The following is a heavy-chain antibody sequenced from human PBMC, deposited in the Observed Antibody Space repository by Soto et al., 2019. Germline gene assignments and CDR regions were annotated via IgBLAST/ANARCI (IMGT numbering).Heavy chain of an antibody. CDR1: GDTFIGYS. V-gene: IGHV1-69*01. D-gene: IGHD6-19*01. CDR3: VIDRLIVAVSVGRMDV. CDR2: VIPTQRTT. J-gene: IGHJ6*02. Sequence: QVQLVQSGAEVKKPGTSVRVSCKASGDTFIGYSISWVRQAPGQGREWMGWVIPTQRTTKYAQRFQGRVTMSVDQFASTTNMELSSLRPEDTALYYCVIDRLIVAVSVGRMDVWGQGTTVTVSS.